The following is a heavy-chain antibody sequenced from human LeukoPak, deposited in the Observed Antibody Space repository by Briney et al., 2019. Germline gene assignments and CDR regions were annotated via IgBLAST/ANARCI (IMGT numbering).Heavy chain of an antibody. V-gene: IGHV4-4*02. J-gene: IGHJ4*02. D-gene: IGHD3-10*01. CDR2: IYHSGST. CDR3: ARTRYYYNSRSYGAPYYFDY. Sequence: SETLSLTCAVSGGSISSSNWWSWVRPPPGKGLEWIGEIYHSGSTNYNPSLKSRVTISVDTSKNQFSLKLSSVTAADTAVYYCARTRYYYNSRSYGAPYYFDYWGQGTLVTVSS. CDR1: GGSISSSNW.